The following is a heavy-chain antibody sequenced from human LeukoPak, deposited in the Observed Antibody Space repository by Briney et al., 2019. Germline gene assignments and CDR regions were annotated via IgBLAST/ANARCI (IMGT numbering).Heavy chain of an antibody. V-gene: IGHV1-2*02. J-gene: IGHJ6*03. D-gene: IGHD6-13*01. CDR3: ARGATAGRFSLRPTGAYYMDV. CDR1: GYTFSGFY. CDR2: INPNSGVT. Sequence: ASVKVSCKASGYTFSGFYIHWVRQAPGQGLEWMGWINPNSGVTNCAQKFQGRVTMTRDTSINTAYMELSSLRFDDTAVYYCARGATAGRFSLRPTGAYYMDVWGKGTTVTVSS.